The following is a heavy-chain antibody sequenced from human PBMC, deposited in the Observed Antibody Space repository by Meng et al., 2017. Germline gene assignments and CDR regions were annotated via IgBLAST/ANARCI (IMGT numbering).Heavy chain of an antibody. D-gene: IGHD6-13*01. V-gene: IGHV4-34*01. Sequence: QVQLQQWGAGLLKPSETLSLTCAVYGGSFSGYYWSWIRQPPGKGLEWIGEINQSGSTNYNPSLKSRVTISVDTSKNQFSLKLSSVTAADTAVYYCASSAWYSDNPGYFDYWGQGTLVTVSS. CDR1: GGSFSGYY. J-gene: IGHJ4*02. CDR3: ASSAWYSDNPGYFDY. CDR2: INQSGST.